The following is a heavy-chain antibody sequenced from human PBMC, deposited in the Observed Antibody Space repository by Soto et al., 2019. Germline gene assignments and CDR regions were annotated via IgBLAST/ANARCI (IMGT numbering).Heavy chain of an antibody. J-gene: IGHJ6*02. CDR3: AKVSNCWYGYYYGMDV. V-gene: IGHV3-30*18. D-gene: IGHD6-13*01. CDR1: GFTFSSYG. Sequence: QVQLVESGGGVVQPGRSLRLSCAASGFTFSSYGMHWVRQAPGKGLEWVAVISYDGSNKYYADSVKGRFTISRDNSKNTLYLQMNSLIAEDTAVYYCAKVSNCWYGYYYGMDVWGQGTTVTVSS. CDR2: ISYDGSNK.